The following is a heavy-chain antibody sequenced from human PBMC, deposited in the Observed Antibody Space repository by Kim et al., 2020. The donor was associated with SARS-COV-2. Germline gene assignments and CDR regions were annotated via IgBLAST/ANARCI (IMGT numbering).Heavy chain of an antibody. CDR2: IKQDGSEK. J-gene: IGHJ4*02. CDR1: GFTFSIYW. Sequence: GGSLRLSCAASGFTFSIYWMSWVRQAPGKGLEWVANIKQDGSEKYYVDSVKGRFTISRDNAKNSLYLQMISLRAEDTAVYYCARVGSSSWYFDYWGQGTL. V-gene: IGHV3-7*03. CDR3: ARVGSSSWYFDY. D-gene: IGHD6-13*01.